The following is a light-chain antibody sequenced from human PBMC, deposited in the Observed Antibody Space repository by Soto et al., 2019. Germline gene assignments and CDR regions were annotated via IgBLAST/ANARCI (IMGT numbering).Light chain of an antibody. J-gene: IGKJ1*01. V-gene: IGKV1-39*01. CDR2: AAS. CDR3: QQCYGSPRT. CDR1: QRISTY. Sequence: DIQMTQSPSTLSASVGDRVTITCRASQRISTYLNWYQQKLGKAPTLLIYAASSLQSGVPSRFRGGGSGTDFTLTISNLQPEDFATYFCQQCYGSPRTFGQGTKVEI.